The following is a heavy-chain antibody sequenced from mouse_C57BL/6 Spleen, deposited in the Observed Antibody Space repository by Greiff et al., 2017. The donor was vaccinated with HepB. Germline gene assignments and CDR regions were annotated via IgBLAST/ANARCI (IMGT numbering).Heavy chain of an antibody. J-gene: IGHJ4*01. CDR3: ARGGIYGGDDAMDY. CDR2: IYPGDGDI. CDR1: GYAFSSYW. V-gene: IGHV1-80*01. Sequence: QVQLQQSGAELVKPGASVKISCKASGYAFSSYWMNWVKQRPGKGLEWIGQIYPGDGDINYNGKFKGKATLTADKSSSTAYLQLSSLTSEDSAVYCWARGGIYGGDDAMDYWGQGAAVTVSS. D-gene: IGHD1-1*02.